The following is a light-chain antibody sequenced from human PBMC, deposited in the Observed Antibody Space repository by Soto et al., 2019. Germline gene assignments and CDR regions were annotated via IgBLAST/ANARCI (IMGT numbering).Light chain of an antibody. CDR1: SSDVGGYSY. J-gene: IGLJ1*01. CDR2: DVT. V-gene: IGLV2-14*01. CDR3: SSYTSSSTLYV. Sequence: QSALTQPASVSGSPGQSITISCTGTSSDVGGYSYVSWYQQHPGKAPKLMIYDVTNRPSGVSNRFSGSKSGNTASLTISGLQADDEADYYCSSYTSSSTLYVFGTGTKLTVL.